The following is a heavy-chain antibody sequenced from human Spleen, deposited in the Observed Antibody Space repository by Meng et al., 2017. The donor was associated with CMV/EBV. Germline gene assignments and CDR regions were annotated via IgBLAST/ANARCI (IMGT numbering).Heavy chain of an antibody. CDR1: GDTFNTHS. Sequence: CKASGDTFNTHSINWVRQAPGQGLEWMGWINTYNGNTKFAQKFQGRVTLTTDSSTTTAFMELRSLRSDDPAVYYCARDEANWGFCDLWGRGTLVTVSS. D-gene: IGHD7-27*01. CDR3: ARDEANWGFCDL. V-gene: IGHV1-18*01. J-gene: IGHJ2*01. CDR2: INTYNGNT.